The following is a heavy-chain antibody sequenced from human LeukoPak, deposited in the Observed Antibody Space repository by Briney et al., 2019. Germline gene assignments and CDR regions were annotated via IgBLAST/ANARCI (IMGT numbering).Heavy chain of an antibody. D-gene: IGHD1-1*01. CDR2: IYYNGNR. J-gene: IGHJ4*02. CDR1: GGSISSYC. Sequence: SETLSLTCTVSGGSISSYCWNWIRQSPGKRLEWIGYIYYNGNRAYNPSLKSRVSISVDTSKNQFSLKLSSVTAADTAVYYCARGGLPSNNWQLGYWGQGSLVTVS. CDR3: ARGGLPSNNWQLGY. V-gene: IGHV4-59*01.